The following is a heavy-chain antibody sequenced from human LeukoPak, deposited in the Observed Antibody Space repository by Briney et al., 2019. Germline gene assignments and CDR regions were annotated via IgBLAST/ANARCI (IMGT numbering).Heavy chain of an antibody. V-gene: IGHV1-18*01. J-gene: IGHJ4*02. CDR3: ARGKYYDASGNYIFDY. CDR1: GYTFTSYG. Sequence: GASVKVSCTASGYTFTSYGISWVRQAPGQGLEWMGWISAYNGNTNYAQKLQGRVTMTTDTSTSTAYMELRSLRSDDTAVYYCARGKYYDASGNYIFDYWGQGSLVTVSS. CDR2: ISAYNGNT. D-gene: IGHD3-10*01.